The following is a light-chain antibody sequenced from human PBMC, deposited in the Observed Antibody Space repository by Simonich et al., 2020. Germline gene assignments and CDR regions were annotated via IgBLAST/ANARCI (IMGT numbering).Light chain of an antibody. CDR3: SSYTSSSTVV. J-gene: IGLJ2*01. Sequence: QSALPPPASVSGSPGQSITISCTGTSSDVGSYNLFSWYQQHPGKAPKLMIYDVSNRPSGVSNRFSGSKSGNTASLTIAGRQAEDEADYYCSSYTSSSTVVFGGGTKLTVL. CDR2: DVS. CDR1: SSDVGSYNL. V-gene: IGLV2-14*02.